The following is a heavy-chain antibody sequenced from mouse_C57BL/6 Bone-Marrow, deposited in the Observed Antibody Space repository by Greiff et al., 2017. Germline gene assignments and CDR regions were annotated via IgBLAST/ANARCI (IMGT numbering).Heavy chain of an antibody. CDR1: GYTFTGYW. CDR3: ARKGHYYGSSYPWFAY. D-gene: IGHD1-1*01. Sequence: VQLQQSGAELMKPGASVKLSCKATGYTFTGYWIEWVKQRPGHGLEWIGEILPGSGSTNYNEKFKGKATFTADTSSNTAYMQLSSLTTEDSAIYYCARKGHYYGSSYPWFAYWGQGTLVTVSA. V-gene: IGHV1-9*01. CDR2: ILPGSGST. J-gene: IGHJ3*01.